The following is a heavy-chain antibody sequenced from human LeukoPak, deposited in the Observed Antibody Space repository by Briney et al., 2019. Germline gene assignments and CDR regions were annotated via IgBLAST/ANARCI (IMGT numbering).Heavy chain of an antibody. V-gene: IGHV3-23*01. CDR1: GFTLSSYA. CDR2: ISGSGDST. Sequence: QTGGSLRLSCAASGFTLSSYAMSWVRRAPGKGLEWVSSISGSGDSTYYADSVKGRFTISRDNAKNSLYLQMNSLRAEDTAVYYCARVGFYESSSAFDIWGQGTMVTVSS. D-gene: IGHD3-22*01. J-gene: IGHJ3*02. CDR3: ARVGFYESSSAFDI.